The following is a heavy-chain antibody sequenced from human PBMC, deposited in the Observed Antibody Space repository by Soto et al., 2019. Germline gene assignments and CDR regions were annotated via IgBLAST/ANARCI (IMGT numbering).Heavy chain of an antibody. CDR2: IYHSGST. Sequence: SETLSLTWAVSGGSISNGGYSWSWIRQPPGKGLEWIGYIYHSGSTYYNPSLKSRVTISVDRSKNQFSLKLSSVTAADTAVYYCARVPDRWGQGTQVTVSS. J-gene: IGHJ5*02. CDR1: GGSISNGGYS. D-gene: IGHD2-2*01. CDR3: ARVPDR. V-gene: IGHV4-30-2*01.